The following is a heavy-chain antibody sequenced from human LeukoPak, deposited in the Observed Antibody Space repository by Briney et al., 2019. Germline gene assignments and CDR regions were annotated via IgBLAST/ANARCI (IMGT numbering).Heavy chain of an antibody. CDR1: GGPISTYY. CDR2: IHASGPT. Sequence: SSETLSLTCTVSGGPISTYYWSWIRRPPGKVLEGIAYIHASGPTNYNPSLKTRLTISVDTSKNQFSLKLSSVTAADTAVYYCARHDAGIAARPFDNWGQGTLVTVSS. V-gene: IGHV4-4*09. J-gene: IGHJ4*02. D-gene: IGHD6-6*01. CDR3: ARHDAGIAARPFDN.